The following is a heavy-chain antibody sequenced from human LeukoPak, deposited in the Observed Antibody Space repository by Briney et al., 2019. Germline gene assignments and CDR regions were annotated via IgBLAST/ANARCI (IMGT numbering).Heavy chain of an antibody. CDR3: AKDREQGVASASAFDY. Sequence: GGSLRLSCTASRFTFSIYAMSWVRQAPGKGLEWVSTISGSGDGTYYADSVRGRFTIFRDSSKNMVFLQMNSLSAADTAVYFCAKDREQGVASASAFDYWGLGTLVTVSS. CDR2: ISGSGDGT. D-gene: IGHD6-19*01. CDR1: RFTFSIYA. V-gene: IGHV3-23*01. J-gene: IGHJ4*02.